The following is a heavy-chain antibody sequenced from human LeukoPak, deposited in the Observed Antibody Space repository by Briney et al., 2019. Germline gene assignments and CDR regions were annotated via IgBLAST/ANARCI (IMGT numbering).Heavy chain of an antibody. J-gene: IGHJ3*02. CDR2: IYSPGTN. V-gene: IGHV4-61*02. D-gene: IGHD3-22*01. CDR1: AGSISSGDYY. Sequence: SSQTLSLTCTVSAGSISSGDYYLSWIRQPAGKGLEWIGRIYSPGTNYNYNPSLKSRVTISIDTSKNQFSLKLTSVTAADTAVYYCARGIGTSYDSSRDAFDMWGQGTMVTVSS. CDR3: ARGIGTSYDSSRDAFDM.